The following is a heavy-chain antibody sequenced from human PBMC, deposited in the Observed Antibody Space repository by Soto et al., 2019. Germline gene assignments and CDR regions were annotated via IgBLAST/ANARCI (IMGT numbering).Heavy chain of an antibody. CDR2: INHSGSA. V-gene: IGHV4-34*01. J-gene: IGHJ4*02. D-gene: IGHD6-19*01. Sequence: SETLSLTCAVYGESFSGHIWTWIRQTPGEGLQWMGQINHSGSASYNPSLKSRVTIPVHTSNSQFSLELSSVTAADTAVYYCARGLITGSHYSGGWYYFDSWGQGTQVTVSS. CDR3: ARGLITGSHYSGGWYYFDS. CDR1: GESFSGHI.